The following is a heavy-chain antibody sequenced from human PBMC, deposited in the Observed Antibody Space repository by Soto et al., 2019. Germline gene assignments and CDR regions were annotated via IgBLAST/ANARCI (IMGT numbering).Heavy chain of an antibody. J-gene: IGHJ3*02. CDR3: ARARLRAVYAFDI. D-gene: IGHD5-12*01. V-gene: IGHV4-31*02. Sequence: WTWIRQRPGKGLEWIGYIYYSGSTYYSPSLKSRLSISLDTSKNQFSLRLSSVTAADTAMYYCARARLRAVYAFDIWGQGQWSPSLQ. CDR2: IYYSGST.